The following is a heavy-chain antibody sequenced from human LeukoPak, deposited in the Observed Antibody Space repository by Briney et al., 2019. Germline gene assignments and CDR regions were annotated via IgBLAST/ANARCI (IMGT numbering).Heavy chain of an antibody. CDR1: GFTFDDYA. CDR2: ISWNSGSI. J-gene: IGHJ5*02. Sequence: GRSLRLSCAASGFTFDDYAMHWVRQAPGKGLEWVSGISWNSGSIGYADSVKGRFTISRDNAKNSLYLRMNSLRAEDTALYYCAKATEQDWFDPWGQGTLVTVSS. CDR3: AKATEQDWFDP. V-gene: IGHV3-9*01. D-gene: IGHD1/OR15-1a*01.